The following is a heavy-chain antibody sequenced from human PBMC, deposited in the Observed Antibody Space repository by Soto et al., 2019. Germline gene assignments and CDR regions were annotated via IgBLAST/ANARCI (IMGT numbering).Heavy chain of an antibody. CDR1: GFTFSSYA. CDR2: ISGSGGST. J-gene: IGHJ6*03. D-gene: IGHD3-3*01. CDR3: AKDVILEWLLSSYYYCYMDV. Sequence: TGGSLRLSCAASGFTFSSYAMSWVRQAPGKGLEWVSAISGSGGSTYYADSVKGRFTNSRDNSKNTLYLQMNSLRAEDTAVYYCAKDVILEWLLSSYYYCYMDVWGKGTTVTVSS. V-gene: IGHV3-23*01.